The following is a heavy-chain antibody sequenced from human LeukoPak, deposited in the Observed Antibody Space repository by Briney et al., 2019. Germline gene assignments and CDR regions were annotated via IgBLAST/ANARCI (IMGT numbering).Heavy chain of an antibody. J-gene: IGHJ5*02. CDR3: ARASQAYCGGDCYSDR. Sequence: PGGSLRLSCAASGFTFSSYAMHWVRQAPGKGLEWVAVISYDGSNKYYADSVKGRFTISRDNSKNTLYLQMNSLRAEDTAVYYCARASQAYCGGDCYSDRWGQGTLVTVSS. D-gene: IGHD2-21*02. V-gene: IGHV3-30*04. CDR2: ISYDGSNK. CDR1: GFTFSSYA.